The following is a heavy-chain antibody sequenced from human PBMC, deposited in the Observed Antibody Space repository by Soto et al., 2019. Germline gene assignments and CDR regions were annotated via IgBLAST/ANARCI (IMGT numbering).Heavy chain of an antibody. V-gene: IGHV2-5*02. Sequence: QITLNESGPTQVNPRQTLTLTCTFSGFSLTTSGVGVGWIRQSPGKAPEWLALIYWDDDKRYRPSLKSRLTITKDTSKNQVVLTMADLDHADTATYYCAHRVLRTVFGLVTTTAIYFDFWGQGTPVAVSS. J-gene: IGHJ4*02. CDR3: AHRVLRTVFGLVTTTAIYFDF. D-gene: IGHD3-3*01. CDR2: IYWDDDK. CDR1: GFSLTTSGVG.